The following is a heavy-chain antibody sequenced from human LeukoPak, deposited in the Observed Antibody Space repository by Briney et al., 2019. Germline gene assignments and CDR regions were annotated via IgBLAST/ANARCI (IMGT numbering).Heavy chain of an antibody. CDR1: GFTFDDYA. J-gene: IGHJ5*02. D-gene: IGHD4-17*01. CDR2: ISLNRGSI. CDR3: AKGHGGDGVLNWFDP. V-gene: IGHV3-9*01. Sequence: HPGRSLRLSCAASGFTFDDYAMHWVRHARGKGVEWVSGISLNRGSIGYADSVKGRFTISRDNAKNSLYLQMNSLRAEDTALYYCAKGHGGDGVLNWFDPWGQGTLVTVSS.